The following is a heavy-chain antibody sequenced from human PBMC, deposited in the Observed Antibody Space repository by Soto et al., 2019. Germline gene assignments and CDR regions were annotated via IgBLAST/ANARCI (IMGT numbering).Heavy chain of an antibody. CDR3: ARVFSGYSSGPLGY. V-gene: IGHV1-69*13. J-gene: IGHJ4*02. Sequence: GASVKVSCKASGVTFSSYAISWVRQAPGQGLEWMGGIIPIFGTANYAQKFQGRVTITADESTSTAYMELSSLRSENTAVYYCARVFSGYSSGPLGYWGQGTLVTVSS. CDR1: GVTFSSYA. CDR2: IIPIFGTA. D-gene: IGHD6-19*01.